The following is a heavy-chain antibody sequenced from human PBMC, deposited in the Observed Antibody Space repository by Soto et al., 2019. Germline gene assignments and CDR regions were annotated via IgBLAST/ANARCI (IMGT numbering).Heavy chain of an antibody. CDR1: GYSFTSYW. CDR3: ARRRGDFWSGYHAFDI. Sequence: GESLKISCKGSGYSFTSYWIGWVRQMPGKGLEWMGIIYPGDSDTRYSPSFQGQVTISADKSISTAYLQWSSLKASDTAMYYCARRRGDFWSGYHAFDIWGQGTMVTVSS. J-gene: IGHJ3*02. V-gene: IGHV5-51*01. D-gene: IGHD3-3*01. CDR2: IYPGDSDT.